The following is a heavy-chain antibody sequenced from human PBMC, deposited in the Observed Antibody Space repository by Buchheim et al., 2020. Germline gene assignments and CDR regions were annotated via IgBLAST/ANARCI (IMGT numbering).Heavy chain of an antibody. CDR3: AKMEGGLTVTMCPDY. D-gene: IGHD4-17*01. Sequence: EVQLLESGGGLVQPGGSLRLSCAASGFTFSSYAMSWVRQAPGKGLEWVSTLSGTGGSTYYADSVKGRFTLSRDNSKKTLYLHMNSLRAEDTAVYYCAKMEGGLTVTMCPDYWGQGTL. J-gene: IGHJ4*02. CDR2: LSGTGGST. CDR1: GFTFSSYA. V-gene: IGHV3-23*01.